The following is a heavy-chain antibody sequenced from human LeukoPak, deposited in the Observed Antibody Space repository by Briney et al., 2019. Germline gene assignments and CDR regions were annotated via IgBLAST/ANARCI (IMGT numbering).Heavy chain of an antibody. V-gene: IGHV3-23*01. D-gene: IGHD6-6*01. J-gene: IGHJ4*02. CDR2: IRSGGSST. CDR1: GFTFTSYA. CDR3: AKTQGYSSSSVDY. Sequence: GGSLRLSCAASGFTFTSYAMSWVRQAPGKGLEWVSGIRSGGSSTYYADSLKGRSTISRDNSKSTLYLQMNSLRVEDTAVYYCAKTQGYSSSSVDYWGQGTLVTVSS.